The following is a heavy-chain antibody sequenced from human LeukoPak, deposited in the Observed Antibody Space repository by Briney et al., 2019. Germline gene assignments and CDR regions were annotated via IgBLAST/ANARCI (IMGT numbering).Heavy chain of an antibody. CDR3: ARDSLDNSGYVSGYYYYMDV. CDR2: ISYDGSIK. J-gene: IGHJ6*03. V-gene: IGHV3-30-3*01. Sequence: PGGSLRLSCAASGFTFSSYAMHWVRQAPGKGLEWVAVISYDGSIKYYADSVKGRFTISRDNSKNTLYLQMNSLRAEDTAVYYCARDSLDNSGYVSGYYYYMDVWGKGTTVTVSS. D-gene: IGHD5-12*01. CDR1: GFTFSSYA.